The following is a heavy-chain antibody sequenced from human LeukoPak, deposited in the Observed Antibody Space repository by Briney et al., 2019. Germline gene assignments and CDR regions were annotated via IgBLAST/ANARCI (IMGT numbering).Heavy chain of an antibody. V-gene: IGHV3-23*01. Sequence: GGSLRLSCTASEFTFSTYAMGWVRQAPGRGLEWFSSISPSGGNTYYADSVKGRFTISRDNSKNTVYLQMNSLTAEDTAVYYCAKGARNTAPDYWGQGTLVTVSS. D-gene: IGHD5-18*01. CDR2: ISPSGGNT. CDR1: EFTFSTYA. J-gene: IGHJ4*02. CDR3: AKGARNTAPDY.